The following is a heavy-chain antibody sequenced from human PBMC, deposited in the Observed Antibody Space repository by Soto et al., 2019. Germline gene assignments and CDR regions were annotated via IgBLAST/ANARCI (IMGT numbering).Heavy chain of an antibody. CDR1: GASIRDDY. V-gene: IGHV4-4*09. CDR3: VRTEPQGAVDF. CDR2: IDNSGRT. Sequence: QVQLQESGPGLVKPSESLSLTCTVSGASIRDDYWSWIRQSPGKGLEWIGYIDNSGRTTYKPPLQSPVTISVDTSKNQFSLKLSSVTAANTAVYYFVRTEPQGAVDFWGQGTMVSVSS. J-gene: IGHJ3*01.